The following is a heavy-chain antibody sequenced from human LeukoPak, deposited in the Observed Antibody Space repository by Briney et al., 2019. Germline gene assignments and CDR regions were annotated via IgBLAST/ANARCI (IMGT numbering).Heavy chain of an antibody. Sequence: GGSLRLSCAASGFTFSSYGMHWVRQAPGKGLEWVAVISYDGSNKYYADSVKGRFTISRDNSKNTLYLQMNSLRAEDTAVYYCTTGGYSGYGYYFDYWGQGTLVTVSS. CDR1: GFTFSSYG. D-gene: IGHD5-12*01. CDR3: TTGGYSGYGYYFDY. J-gene: IGHJ4*02. V-gene: IGHV3-30*19. CDR2: ISYDGSNK.